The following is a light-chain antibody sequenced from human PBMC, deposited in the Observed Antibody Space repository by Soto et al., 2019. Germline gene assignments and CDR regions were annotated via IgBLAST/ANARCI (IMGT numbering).Light chain of an antibody. V-gene: IGKV3-20*01. CDR3: RQYGSSSWT. CDR2: GAS. Sequence: EVVLTQSPVSLSLSPGERATLSCRASQSVSSIYLAWYQHKPGQAPRLLIYGASSRATGIPDRFSGSGSGTDFTLTISRLEPEDFAVYYCRQYGSSSWTFGRGTKVDIK. CDR1: QSVSSIY. J-gene: IGKJ1*01.